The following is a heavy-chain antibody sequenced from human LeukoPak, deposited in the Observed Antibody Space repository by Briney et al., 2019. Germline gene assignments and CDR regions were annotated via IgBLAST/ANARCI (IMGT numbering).Heavy chain of an antibody. CDR2: IIPIFGTA. CDR3: ARDSSSWYRGFYY. D-gene: IGHD6-13*01. Sequence: GSSVRVSCKASGGTFSSYAISWVRQAPGQGLEWMGGIIPIFGTANYAQKFQGRVTITADESTSTAYMELSSLRSEDTAVYYCARDSSSWYRGFYYWGQGTLVTVSS. CDR1: GGTFSSYA. V-gene: IGHV1-69*01. J-gene: IGHJ4*02.